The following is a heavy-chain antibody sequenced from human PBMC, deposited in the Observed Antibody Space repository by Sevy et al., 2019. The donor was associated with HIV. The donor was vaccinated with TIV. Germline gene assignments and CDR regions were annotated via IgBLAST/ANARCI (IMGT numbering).Heavy chain of an antibody. Sequence: GGSLRLSCAASGFTFSDYYMSWIRQAPGKGLEWVSYISSSGSTIYYADSVKGRFTISRDNAKNSLYLQMNSLRAEDTAVYYCARVSAYFDWLSLYDYWGQRTLVTVSS. CDR1: GFTFSDYY. CDR3: ARVSAYFDWLSLYDY. J-gene: IGHJ4*02. V-gene: IGHV3-11*01. D-gene: IGHD3-9*01. CDR2: ISSSGSTI.